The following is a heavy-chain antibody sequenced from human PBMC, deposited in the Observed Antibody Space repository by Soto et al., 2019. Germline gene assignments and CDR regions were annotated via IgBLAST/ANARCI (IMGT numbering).Heavy chain of an antibody. D-gene: IGHD2-2*01. CDR2: ISAYSGDT. CDR1: GYTFTSFR. J-gene: IGHJ4*02. Sequence: QLVQSGGEVKKPGASVKVSCRASGYTFTSFRITWVRQAPGQGLEWMGWISAYSGDTNYAQRFQGRVTMTTDTSTSRAYMEVQSLRSDDTAVYYCAVLYCSSTSCYPDYWGQGTLVTVSS. CDR3: AVLYCSSTSCYPDY. V-gene: IGHV1-18*01.